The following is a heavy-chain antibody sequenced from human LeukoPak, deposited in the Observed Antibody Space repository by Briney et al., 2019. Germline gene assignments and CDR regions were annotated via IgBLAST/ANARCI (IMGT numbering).Heavy chain of an antibody. CDR3: AKAQAMGIN. CDR2: ISYDGSNK. D-gene: IGHD5-18*01. Sequence: GGSLRLSCAASGFTFSSYGMHWVRQAPGKGLEWVAVISYDGSNKYYADSVKGRFTIPRDNSKNTLYLQMNSLRAEDTAVYYCAKAQAMGINWGQGTLVTVSS. J-gene: IGHJ4*02. V-gene: IGHV3-30*18. CDR1: GFTFSSYG.